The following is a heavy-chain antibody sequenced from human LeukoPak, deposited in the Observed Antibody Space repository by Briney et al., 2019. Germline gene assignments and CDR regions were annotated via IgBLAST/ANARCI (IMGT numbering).Heavy chain of an antibody. V-gene: IGHV4-34*01. CDR1: GGSISSYY. Sequence: SETLSLTCTVSGGSISSYYWSWIRQPPGKGLEWIGEINHSGSTNYNPSLKSRVTISVDTSKNQFSLKLSSVTAADTAVYYCARLVLAEGYYFDYWGQGTLVTVSS. D-gene: IGHD4/OR15-4a*01. CDR3: ARLVLAEGYYFDY. CDR2: INHSGST. J-gene: IGHJ4*02.